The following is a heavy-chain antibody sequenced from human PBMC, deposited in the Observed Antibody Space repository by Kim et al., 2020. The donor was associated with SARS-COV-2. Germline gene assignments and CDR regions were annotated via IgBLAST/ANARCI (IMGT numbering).Heavy chain of an antibody. CDR3: ARSRNVLRYFDWLLYNGYYFDY. CDR1: GGSISSYY. D-gene: IGHD3-9*01. Sequence: SETLSLTCTVSGGSISSYYWSWIRQPPGKGLEWIGYIYYSGSTNYNPSLKSRVTISVDTSKNQFSLKLSSVTAADTAVYYCARSRNVLRYFDWLLYNGYYFDYWGQGTLVTVSS. V-gene: IGHV4-59*01. J-gene: IGHJ4*02. CDR2: IYYSGST.